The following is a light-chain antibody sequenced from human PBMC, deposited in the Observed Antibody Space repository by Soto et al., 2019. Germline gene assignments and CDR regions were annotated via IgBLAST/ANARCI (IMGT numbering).Light chain of an antibody. J-gene: IGKJ2*01. CDR3: QQHNNWYT. CDR2: GAS. CDR1: QSVSSN. Sequence: EIVMTQSPATLSVSPGERATLSCRASQSVSSNLAWYQHKPGQAPRLLIYGASTRATDIPARFSGSGSGTDFTLTISGLQSEDFAVYYCQQHNNWYTFGQGTKLEV. V-gene: IGKV3-15*01.